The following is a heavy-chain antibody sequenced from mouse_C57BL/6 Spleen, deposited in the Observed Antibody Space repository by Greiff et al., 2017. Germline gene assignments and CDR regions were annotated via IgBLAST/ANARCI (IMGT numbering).Heavy chain of an antibody. Sequence: VQLQQSGAELVKPGASVKISCKASGYAFSSYWMNWVKQRPGKGLEWIGQIYPGDGDTNYNGKFKGKATLTADKSSSTAYVQRSSLTSGDTAVDSCAPNPILRRGYWGQGTTLTDSS. CDR3: APNPILRRGY. CDR2: IYPGDGDT. J-gene: IGHJ2*01. V-gene: IGHV1-80*01. CDR1: GYAFSSYW.